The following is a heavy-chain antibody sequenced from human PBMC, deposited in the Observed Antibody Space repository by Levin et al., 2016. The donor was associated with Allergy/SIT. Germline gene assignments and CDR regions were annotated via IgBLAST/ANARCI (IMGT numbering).Heavy chain of an antibody. V-gene: IGHV4-59*01. CDR2: IYYSGST. J-gene: IGHJ4*02. CDR3: ARAPMGRGGAYYFDY. Sequence: SETLSLTCTVSGGSISSYYWSWIRQPPGKGLEWIGYIYYSGSTNYNPSLKSRVTISVDTSKNQFSLKLSSVTAADTAVYYCARAPMGRGGAYYFDYWGQGTLVTVSS. CDR1: GGSISSYY. D-gene: IGHD3-16*01.